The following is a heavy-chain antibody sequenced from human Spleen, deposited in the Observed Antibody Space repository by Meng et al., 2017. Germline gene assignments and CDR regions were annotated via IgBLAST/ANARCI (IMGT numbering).Heavy chain of an antibody. CDR3: VGYCSSTSCYSNPFDP. V-gene: IGHV3-23*01. J-gene: IGHJ5*02. CDR1: GFTFDDYA. CDR2: ISGSGGST. Sequence: GESLKISCAASGFTFDDYAMHWVRQAPGKGLEWVSAISGSGGSTYYADSVKGRFTISRDNSKNTLYLQMNSLRAEDTAIYYCVGYCSSTSCYSNPFDPWGQGTLVTVSS. D-gene: IGHD2-2*02.